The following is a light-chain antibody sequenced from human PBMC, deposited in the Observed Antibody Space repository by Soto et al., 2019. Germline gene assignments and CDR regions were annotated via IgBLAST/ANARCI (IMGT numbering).Light chain of an antibody. J-gene: IGLJ3*02. CDR1: SSNIGAGFD. V-gene: IGLV1-40*01. CDR2: GNT. CDR3: QSYDNSLSGWV. Sequence: QSVLTQPPSVSGAPGQRVTISCTGSSSNIGAGFDVHWYQQLPGTAPKLLISGNTNRPSGVPDRFSGSKSGTSASLAITGLQAEDEADYYCQSYDNSLSGWVFGGRTKLTVL.